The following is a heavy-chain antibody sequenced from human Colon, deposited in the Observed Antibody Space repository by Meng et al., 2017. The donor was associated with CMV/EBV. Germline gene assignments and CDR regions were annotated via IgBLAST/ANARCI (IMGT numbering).Heavy chain of an antibody. CDR2: INHSGNT. CDR3: ARCHYGSGSCTPFDF. D-gene: IGHD3-10*01. CDR1: GGSFSGYY. V-gene: IGHV4-34*01. J-gene: IGHJ4*02. Sequence: QVQLQQWGAGLLMPSETLSLICSVYGGSFSGYYWSWIRQPPGKGLEWIGEINHSGNTNYNPSLKSRVTISVDTSKNQFSLKLSSVTAADTAVYYCARCHYGSGSCTPFDFWGQGTLVTVSS.